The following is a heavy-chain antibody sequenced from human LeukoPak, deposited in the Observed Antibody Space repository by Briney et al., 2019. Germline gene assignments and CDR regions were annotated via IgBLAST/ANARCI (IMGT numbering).Heavy chain of an antibody. CDR2: ISAYNGNT. J-gene: IGHJ6*03. CDR3: AGIPVFGVVLHQEPV. CDR1: GYTFTSYG. V-gene: IGHV1-18*01. D-gene: IGHD3-3*01. Sequence: ASVKVSCKASGYTFTSYGISWVRQAPGQGLEGMGWISAYNGNTNYAQKLQGRVTMTTDTSTSTAYMELRSLRSDDTAVYFCAGIPVFGVVLHQEPVWGKGTTVTVSS.